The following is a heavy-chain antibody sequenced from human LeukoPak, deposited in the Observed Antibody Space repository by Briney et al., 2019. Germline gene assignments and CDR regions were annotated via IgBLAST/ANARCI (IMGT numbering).Heavy chain of an antibody. D-gene: IGHD6-19*01. CDR1: GFPFNNYW. V-gene: IGHV3-74*01. CDR3: ARAGASGWYAAGWFDP. CDR2: INTDGRTT. Sequence: GGSLRLSCAASGFPFNNYWMYWVRQAPGKGLVRVSSINTDGRTTRYAASVQGRFTISRDNAKNTLYLQMNSLSGDDTAVYYCARAGASGWYAAGWFDPWGQGSLVTVSS. J-gene: IGHJ5*02.